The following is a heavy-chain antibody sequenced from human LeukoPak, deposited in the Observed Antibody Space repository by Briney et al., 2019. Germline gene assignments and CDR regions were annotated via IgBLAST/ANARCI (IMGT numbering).Heavy chain of an antibody. CDR1: GYTFTSYG. CDR2: ISAYNGNT. D-gene: IGHD1-26*01. V-gene: IGHV1-18*01. J-gene: IGHJ4*02. Sequence: ASVKVSYKASGYTFTSYGISWVRQAPGQGREWMGWISAYNGNTNYAQKLQGRVTMTTDTSTSTAYMELRSLRSDDTAVYYCARGGGRGSPPLPYYFDYWGQGTLVTVST. CDR3: ARGGGRGSPPLPYYFDY.